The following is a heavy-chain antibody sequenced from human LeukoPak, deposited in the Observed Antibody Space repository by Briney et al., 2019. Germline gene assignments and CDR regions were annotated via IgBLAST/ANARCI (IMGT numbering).Heavy chain of an antibody. CDR2: ISGSGGST. J-gene: IGHJ4*02. D-gene: IGHD6-19*01. CDR1: GSTFSSFA. V-gene: IGHV3-23*01. CDR3: ANGQWLADYYFDY. Sequence: GGSLRFSCAAPGSTFSSFAMSWFCQVPGKGLEWVSAISGSGGSTYYADSVKGRFTISRDNSKNTLYLQMNSLRAEDTAVYYCANGQWLADYYFDYWGQGTLITVSS.